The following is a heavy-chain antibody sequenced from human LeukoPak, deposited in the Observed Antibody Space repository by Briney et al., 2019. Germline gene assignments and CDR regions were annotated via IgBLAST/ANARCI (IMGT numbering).Heavy chain of an antibody. Sequence: GGSLRPSCAASGFTFSSYSMNWVRQAPGKGLEWVSSISSSSSYIYYADSVKGRFTISRDNAKNSLYLQMNSLRAEDTAVYYCARVHRVVSVSGDYYYGMDVWGQGTTVTVSS. CDR1: GFTFSSYS. J-gene: IGHJ6*02. CDR2: ISSSSSYI. V-gene: IGHV3-21*01. CDR3: ARVHRVVSVSGDYYYGMDV. D-gene: IGHD3-16*02.